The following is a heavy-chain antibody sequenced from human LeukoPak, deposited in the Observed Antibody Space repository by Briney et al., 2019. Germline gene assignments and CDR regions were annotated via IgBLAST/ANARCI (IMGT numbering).Heavy chain of an antibody. CDR2: INPNSGNT. J-gene: IGHJ4*02. CDR3: ARARPRTPGRLRTTVTSYYFDY. V-gene: IGHV1-8*02. CDR1: GYTFTGYY. Sequence: GASVKVSCKASGYTFTGYYMRWVRRAPGQGLEWMGWINPNSGNTGYAQKFQGRVTMTRNTSISTAYMELSSLRSEDTAVYYCARARPRTPGRLRTTVTSYYFDYWGQGTLVTVSS. D-gene: IGHD4-17*01.